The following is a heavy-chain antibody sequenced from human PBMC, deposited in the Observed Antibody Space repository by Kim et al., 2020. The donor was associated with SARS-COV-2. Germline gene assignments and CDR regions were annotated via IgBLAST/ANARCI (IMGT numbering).Heavy chain of an antibody. CDR3: ARAVLHYYYYYGMDV. CDR1: GGSFSGYY. CDR2: INHSGST. V-gene: IGHV4-34*01. Sequence: SETLSLTCAVYGGSFSGYYWSWIRQPPGKGLEWIGEINHSGSTNYNPSLKSRVTISVDTSKNQFSLKLSSVTAADTAVYYCARAVLHYYYYYGMDVWGQGTTVTVSS. J-gene: IGHJ6*02.